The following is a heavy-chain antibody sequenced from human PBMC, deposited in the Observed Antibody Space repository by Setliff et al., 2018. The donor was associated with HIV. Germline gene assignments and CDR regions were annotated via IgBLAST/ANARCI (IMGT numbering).Heavy chain of an antibody. CDR3: ARGQYGDELFDY. J-gene: IGHJ4*02. CDR2: LASYNDDA. V-gene: IGHV1-18*01. Sequence: ASVKVSCKASGYTFTNYAISWVRQAPGHGLEWMGWLASYNDDANYAQNLQGRVTMTTDKSTSTAYMELRSLRSDDTAVYYCARGQYGDELFDYWGQGTLVTVSS. D-gene: IGHD4-17*01. CDR1: GYTFTNYA.